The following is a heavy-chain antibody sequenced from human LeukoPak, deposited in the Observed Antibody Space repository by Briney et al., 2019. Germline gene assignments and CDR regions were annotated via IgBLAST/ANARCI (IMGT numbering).Heavy chain of an antibody. J-gene: IGHJ3*02. CDR3: ARHLGIVGATFFAFDI. D-gene: IGHD1-26*01. CDR1: GGSISSYY. CDR2: IYYSGST. Sequence: SETLSLTCSVSGGSISSYYWSWIRQPPGKGLEWIGYIYYSGSTNYNPSLKSRVTISVDTSKNQFSLKLSSVTAADTAVYYCARHLGIVGATFFAFDIWGQGTMVTVSS. V-gene: IGHV4-59*08.